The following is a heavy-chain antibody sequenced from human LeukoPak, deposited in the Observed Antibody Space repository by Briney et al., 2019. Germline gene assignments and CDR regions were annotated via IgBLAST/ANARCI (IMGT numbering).Heavy chain of an antibody. CDR1: GFTFSSYG. CDR2: IRYDGSNK. D-gene: IGHD3-22*01. J-gene: IGHJ4*02. Sequence: GGSLRLSCAAPGFTFSSYGMHWVRQAPGKGLEWVAFIRYDGSNKYYADSVKGRFTISRDNSKNTLYLQMNSLRAEDTAVYYCARLYYYDSSGYDYWGQGTLVTVSS. V-gene: IGHV3-30*02. CDR3: ARLYYYDSSGYDY.